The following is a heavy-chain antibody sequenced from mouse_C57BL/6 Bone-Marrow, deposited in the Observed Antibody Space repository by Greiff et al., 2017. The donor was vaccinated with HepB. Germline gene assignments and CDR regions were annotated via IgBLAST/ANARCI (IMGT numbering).Heavy chain of an antibody. CDR3: ARGPSYYGNYGYAMDY. Sequence: VQLKESGGGLVQPGGSLKLSCAASGFTFSDYYMYWVRQTPEKRLEWVAYISNGGGSTYYPDTVKGRFPISRDNAKNTLYLQMSRLKSEDTAMYYCARGPSYYGNYGYAMDYWGQGTSVTVSS. D-gene: IGHD2-1*01. CDR2: ISNGGGST. J-gene: IGHJ4*01. V-gene: IGHV5-12*01. CDR1: GFTFSDYY.